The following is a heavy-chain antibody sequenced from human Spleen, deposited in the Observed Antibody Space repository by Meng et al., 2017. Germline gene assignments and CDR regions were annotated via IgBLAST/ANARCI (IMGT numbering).Heavy chain of an antibody. D-gene: IGHD5-12*01. V-gene: IGHV3-21*01. CDR3: ARVGSGYELYYGMDV. CDR2: ISSSSSYI. CDR1: GFTFSSYS. Sequence: GESLKISCAASGFTFSSYSMNWVRQAPGKGLEWVSSISSSSSYIYYADSVKGRFTISRDNAKNSLYLQMNSLRVEDTAVYYCARVGSGYELYYGMDVWGQGTTVTVSS. J-gene: IGHJ6*02.